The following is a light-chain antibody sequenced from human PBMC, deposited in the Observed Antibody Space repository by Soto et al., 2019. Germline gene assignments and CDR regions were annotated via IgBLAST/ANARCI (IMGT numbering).Light chain of an antibody. J-gene: IGKJ4*01. CDR2: DAS. Sequence: DIQMTHSPSSLSASVGDRVTITCRASQDIGNYLAWYQQKPGKVPTRLIYDASSLQRGVTSRFSGSGSGTEFTLTIYNLQPEDFATYYCLRHDDYPLTFGGGTKVDIK. CDR1: QDIGNY. V-gene: IGKV1-17*02. CDR3: LRHDDYPLT.